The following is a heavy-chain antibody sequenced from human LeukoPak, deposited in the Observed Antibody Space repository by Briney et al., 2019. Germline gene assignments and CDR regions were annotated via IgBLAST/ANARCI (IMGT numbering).Heavy chain of an antibody. CDR1: GGSSSGYY. D-gene: IGHD3-10*01. J-gene: IGHJ5*02. Sequence: PSETLSPTCVLYGGSSSGYYWSWIRQPPGKGLEWIGEINHSRSTNYNPSLKSRVTISVDTSKNQFSLKLSSVSAADTAVYYCARRGPPRTLLRGVKSGWFDPWGQGTLVTVSS. V-gene: IGHV4-34*01. CDR2: INHSRST. CDR3: ARRGPPRTLLRGVKSGWFDP.